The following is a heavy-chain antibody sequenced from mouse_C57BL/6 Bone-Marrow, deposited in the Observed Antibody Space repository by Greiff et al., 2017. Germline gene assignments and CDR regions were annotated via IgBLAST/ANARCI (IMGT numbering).Heavy chain of an antibody. J-gene: IGHJ2*01. CDR2: IDPSDSYT. V-gene: IGHV1-59*01. CDR3: ARWATVVATVDY. CDR1: GYTFTSYW. D-gene: IGHD1-1*01. Sequence: QVQLQQPGAELVRPGTSVKLSCKASGYTFTSYWMHWVKQRPGQGLAWIGVIDPSDSYTNYNPKFKGKATLTVDTSSSPAYMQLSSLTSEDSAVYYGARWATVVATVDYWGQGTTLTVSS.